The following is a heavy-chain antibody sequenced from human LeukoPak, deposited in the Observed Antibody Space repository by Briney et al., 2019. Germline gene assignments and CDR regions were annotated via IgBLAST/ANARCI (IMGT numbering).Heavy chain of an antibody. Sequence: PEASVKVSCKASGYTFTGYYMHWVRQAPGQGLEWMGIINPSGGSTSYAQKFQGRVTMTRDMSTSTVYMELSSLRSEDTAVYYCARGWNYDSSGYYSGFDYWGQGTLVTVSS. CDR1: GYTFTGYY. CDR3: ARGWNYDSSGYYSGFDY. CDR2: INPSGGST. J-gene: IGHJ4*02. D-gene: IGHD3-22*01. V-gene: IGHV1-46*01.